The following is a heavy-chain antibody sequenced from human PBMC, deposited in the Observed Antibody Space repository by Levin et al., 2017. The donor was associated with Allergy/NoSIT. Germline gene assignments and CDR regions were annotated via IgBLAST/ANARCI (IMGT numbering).Heavy chain of an antibody. J-gene: IGHJ6*02. CDR2: ISYDGSNK. D-gene: IGHD3-3*01. CDR3: AKDERFWSGYYRSDYYYYGMDV. V-gene: IGHV3-30*18. CDR1: GFTFSSYG. Sequence: GGSLRLSCAASGFTFSSYGMHWVRQAPGKGLEWVAVISYDGSNKYYADSVKGRFTISRDNSKNTLYLQMNSLRAEDTAVYYCAKDERFWSGYYRSDYYYYGMDVWGQGTTVTVSS.